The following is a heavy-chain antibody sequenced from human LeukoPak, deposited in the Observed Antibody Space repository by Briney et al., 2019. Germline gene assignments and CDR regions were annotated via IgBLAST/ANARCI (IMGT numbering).Heavy chain of an antibody. D-gene: IGHD4-17*01. CDR1: GFTFSSYS. J-gene: IGHJ5*02. CDR3: AGAADNWFDP. V-gene: IGHV3-20*04. Sequence: GGSLRLSCAASGFTFSSYSMNWVRQAPGKGLEWVSGINWNGGRTGYADSVKGRFTISRDNAKNSLYLQMNSLRAEDTGLYYCAGAADNWFDPWGQGTLVTVSS. CDR2: INWNGGRT.